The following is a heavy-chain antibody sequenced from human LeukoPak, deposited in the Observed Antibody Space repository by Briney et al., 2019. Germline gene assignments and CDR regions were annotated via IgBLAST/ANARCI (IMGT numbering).Heavy chain of an antibody. J-gene: IGHJ5*02. CDR1: GFTFSSYG. CDR3: AKVAAADHNWFDP. D-gene: IGHD6-13*01. V-gene: IGHV3-30*18. Sequence: GRSLRLSCAASGFTFSSYGMHWVRQAPGKGLEWVAVISYVGSNKYYADSVKGRFTISRDNSKNTLYLQMNSLRAEDTAVYYCAKVAAADHNWFDPWGQGTLVTVSS. CDR2: ISYVGSNK.